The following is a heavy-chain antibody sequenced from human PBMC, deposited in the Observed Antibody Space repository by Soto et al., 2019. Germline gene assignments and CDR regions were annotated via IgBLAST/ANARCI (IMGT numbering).Heavy chain of an antibody. Sequence: ASVKVSCKASGYTFIGYYRHWVRQAPGQGLEWMGRINPNSGEVTYGETFQGRVTMTRDTSNNTAYMELSRLRSDDTAVYYCARDPSPLCYLDDWGQGTLVTVSS. CDR1: GYTFIGYY. CDR3: ARDPSPLCYLDD. CDR2: INPNSGEV. D-gene: IGHD3-16*01. J-gene: IGHJ4*03. V-gene: IGHV1-2*06.